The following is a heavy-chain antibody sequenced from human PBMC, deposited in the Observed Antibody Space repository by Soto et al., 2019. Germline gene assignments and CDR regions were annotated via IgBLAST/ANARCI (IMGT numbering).Heavy chain of an antibody. Sequence: SETLSLTCTVAGGSISSYYWSWIRQPPGKGLEWIGYIYYSGSTNYNPSLKSRVTISVDTSKNQFSLKLSSVTAADTAVYYCARASYYDILTGYPANWFDPWGQGTLVTVS. CDR2: IYYSGST. CDR1: GGSISSYY. V-gene: IGHV4-59*01. D-gene: IGHD3-9*01. J-gene: IGHJ5*02. CDR3: ARASYYDILTGYPANWFDP.